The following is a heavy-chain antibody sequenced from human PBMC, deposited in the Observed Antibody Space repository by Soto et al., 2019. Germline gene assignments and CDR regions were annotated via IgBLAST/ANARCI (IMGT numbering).Heavy chain of an antibody. J-gene: IGHJ4*02. CDR3: AKAPHYYDSSGYYGL. CDR2: ISYDGSNK. CDR1: GFTFSSYG. D-gene: IGHD3-22*01. V-gene: IGHV3-30*18. Sequence: QVQLVESGGGVVQPGRSLRLSCAASGFTFSSYGMHWVRQAPGKGLEWVAVISYDGSNKYYADSVKGRFTISRDNSKNTLYLQMNSLRAEDTAVYYCAKAPHYYDSSGYYGLWGQGTLVTVSS.